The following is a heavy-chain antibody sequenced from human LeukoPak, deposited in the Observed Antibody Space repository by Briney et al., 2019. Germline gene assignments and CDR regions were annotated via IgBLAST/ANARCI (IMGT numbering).Heavy chain of an antibody. CDR1: GFTFSSYA. Sequence: GGSLRLSCAASGFTFSSYAMHWVRQAPGKGLEWVAVISYDGSNKYYADSVKGQFTISRDNSKNTLYLQMNSLRAEDTAVYYCARDDDGMDVWGQGTTVTVSS. V-gene: IGHV3-30-3*01. CDR3: ARDDDGMDV. CDR2: ISYDGSNK. J-gene: IGHJ6*02.